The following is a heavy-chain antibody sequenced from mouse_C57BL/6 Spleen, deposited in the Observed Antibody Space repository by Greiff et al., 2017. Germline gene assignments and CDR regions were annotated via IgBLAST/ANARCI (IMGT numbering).Heavy chain of an antibody. D-gene: IGHD1-1*01. CDR1: GYTFTDYE. CDR3: TRGGTTVVATGYFDY. J-gene: IGHJ2*01. CDR2: IDPETGGT. V-gene: IGHV1-15*01. Sequence: VKLMESGAELVRPGASVTLSCKASGYTFTDYEMHWVKQTPVHGLEWIGAIDPETGGTAYNQKFKGKAILTADKSSSTAYMELRSLTSEDSAVYYCTRGGTTVVATGYFDYWGQGTTLTVSS.